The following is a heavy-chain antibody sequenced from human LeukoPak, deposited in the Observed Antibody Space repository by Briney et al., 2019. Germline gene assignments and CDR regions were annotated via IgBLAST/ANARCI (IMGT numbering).Heavy chain of an antibody. CDR1: GYTFTGYY. CDR2: INPNSGGT. Sequence: ASVKVSCKASGYTFTGYYMHWVRQAPGQGLEWMGWINPNSGGTNYAQKFQGRVTTTRDTSISTAYMELSRLRSDDTAVYYCAGASDVDTAMVTDYYYMDVWGKGTTVTVSS. D-gene: IGHD5-18*01. CDR3: AGASDVDTAMVTDYYYMDV. J-gene: IGHJ6*03. V-gene: IGHV1-2*02.